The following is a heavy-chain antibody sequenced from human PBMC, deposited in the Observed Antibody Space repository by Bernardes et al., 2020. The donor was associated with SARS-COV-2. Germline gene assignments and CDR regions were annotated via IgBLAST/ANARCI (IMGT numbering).Heavy chain of an antibody. D-gene: IGHD3-22*01. CDR1: GFTFSDYY. Sequence: GGSLRLSCAASGFTFSDYYMSWIRQAPGKGLEWVSYISSSGSTIYYADSVKGRFTIPRDNAKNSLYLQMNSLRAEDTAVYYCARGHASSGYYPNRGGYYYGMDVWGQGTTVTVSS. V-gene: IGHV3-11*01. CDR2: ISSSGSTI. CDR3: ARGHASSGYYPNRGGYYYGMDV. J-gene: IGHJ6*02.